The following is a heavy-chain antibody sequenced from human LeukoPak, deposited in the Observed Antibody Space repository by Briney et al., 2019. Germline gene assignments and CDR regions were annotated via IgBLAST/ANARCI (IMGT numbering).Heavy chain of an antibody. CDR1: GGSISSSSYY. J-gene: IGHJ4*02. D-gene: IGHD6-19*01. Sequence: SETLSLTCTVSGGSISSSSYYWGWIRQPPGKGLEWIGSIYYSGSTYYNPSHKSRVTISVDTSKNQFSLKLSSVTAADTAVYYCARLWASGRDYWGQGTLVTVSS. CDR2: IYYSGST. V-gene: IGHV4-39*01. CDR3: ARLWASGRDY.